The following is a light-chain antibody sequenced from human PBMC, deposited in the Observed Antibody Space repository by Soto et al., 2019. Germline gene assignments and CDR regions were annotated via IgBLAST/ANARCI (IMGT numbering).Light chain of an antibody. CDR1: QTVSSS. J-gene: IGKJ1*01. CDR2: EAS. Sequence: EIVLTQSPATLSLSPGERATLSCRASQTVSSSLAWYQQKPGQAPRLLIYEASNRATGIPARFSGSGSGADFTLTISSLEPEDFALYYCQQYVSSQRTFGQGTKVDIK. V-gene: IGKV3-11*01. CDR3: QQYVSSQRT.